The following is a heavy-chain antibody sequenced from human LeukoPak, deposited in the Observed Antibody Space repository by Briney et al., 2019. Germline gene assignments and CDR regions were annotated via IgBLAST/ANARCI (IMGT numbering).Heavy chain of an antibody. CDR3: ARGDYFDSSGYSPYYFDY. V-gene: IGHV3-23*01. Sequence: GGSLRLSCAASGFTFSTYVMSWVRQAPGKGLELVSAISGSGGSTYYADSVKGRFTISRDNSKNTLYLQVNSLRADDTAVYYCARGDYFDSSGYSPYYFDYWGQGTLVTVSS. CDR1: GFTFSTYV. D-gene: IGHD3-22*01. J-gene: IGHJ4*02. CDR2: ISGSGGST.